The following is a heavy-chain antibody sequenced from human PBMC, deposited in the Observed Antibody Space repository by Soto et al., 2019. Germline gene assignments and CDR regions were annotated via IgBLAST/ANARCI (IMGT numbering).Heavy chain of an antibody. CDR2: MFYSGST. D-gene: IGHD6-13*01. Sequence: QVQLQESGPGLVKPSETLSLTCTVSGGSITRYYWSWIRQPPGKGLEWIGYMFYSGSTNYNPSLKSRVTIXXDXSXXQFSLKLSSVTAADTAVYYCASIAATGTPAGGVDYWGQGTLVTVSS. J-gene: IGHJ4*02. V-gene: IGHV4-59*03. CDR3: ASIAATGTPAGGVDY. CDR1: GGSITRYY.